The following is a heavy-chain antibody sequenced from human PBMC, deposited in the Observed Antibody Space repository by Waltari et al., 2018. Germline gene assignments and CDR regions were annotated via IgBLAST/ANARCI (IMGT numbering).Heavy chain of an antibody. CDR1: GLTFSSYS. V-gene: IGHV3-21*01. Sequence: EVQLVESGGGLVKPGGSLRLSCAASGLTFSSYSMNWVRQAPGKGLEWVSSISSSSSYIYYADSVKGRFTISRDNAKNSLYLQMNSLRAEDTAVYYCARQGSGSYYVDYWGQGTLVTVSS. D-gene: IGHD3-10*01. J-gene: IGHJ4*02. CDR2: ISSSSSYI. CDR3: ARQGSGSYYVDY.